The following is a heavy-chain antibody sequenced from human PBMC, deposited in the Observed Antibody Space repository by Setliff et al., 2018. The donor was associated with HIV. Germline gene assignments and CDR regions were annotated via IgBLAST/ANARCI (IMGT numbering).Heavy chain of an antibody. J-gene: IGHJ3*02. Sequence: SETLSLTCTVSGASISTTTYYWGWIRQPPGKGLEWIGSIHYTGNTYNTPSLKSRLTISVDASKNQISLKLSSVTAADTAVYYCARDSGGSPLLDAFDIWGQGTMVTVS. CDR1: GASISTTTYY. CDR3: ARDSGGSPLLDAFDI. V-gene: IGHV4-39*07. CDR2: IHYTGNT. D-gene: IGHD1-26*01.